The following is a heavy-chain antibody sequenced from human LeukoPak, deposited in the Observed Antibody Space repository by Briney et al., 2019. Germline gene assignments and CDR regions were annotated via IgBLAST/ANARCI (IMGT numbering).Heavy chain of an antibody. Sequence: SETLSLICTVSGGSINSYCWSWIRQPPGKGLEWIGYVSYSGNTNYNPSLKSRVAISVDTSRDQFSLKLSSLTAADTAVYYCAGDTVTLDYWGQGTLVTVSS. CDR3: AGDTVTLDY. CDR1: GGSINSYC. J-gene: IGHJ4*02. D-gene: IGHD4-17*01. CDR2: VSYSGNT. V-gene: IGHV4-59*01.